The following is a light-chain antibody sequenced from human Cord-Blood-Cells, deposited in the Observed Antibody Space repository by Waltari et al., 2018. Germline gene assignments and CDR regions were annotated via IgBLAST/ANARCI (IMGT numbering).Light chain of an antibody. Sequence: DIQMTQSPSTLSASVGDRVTITCRASQSISSWLAWYQQKPGKAPKLLIYDASSLESGVSSRFSGSGSGTEFTLTISSLQPDDFATYYCQQYNSYSPGYTFGHGTKLEIK. V-gene: IGKV1-5*01. CDR3: QQYNSYSPGYT. CDR1: QSISSW. CDR2: DAS. J-gene: IGKJ2*01.